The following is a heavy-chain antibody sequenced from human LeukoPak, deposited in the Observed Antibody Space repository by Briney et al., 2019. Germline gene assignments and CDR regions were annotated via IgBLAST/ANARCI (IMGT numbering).Heavy chain of an antibody. Sequence: GGSLRLSCAASGFTFSGDSMNWVRQAPGKGVEWVSYISTSSSTIYYADSVKGRFTISRDNAKNSLYLQMNSLRAEDTAVYYCAREVTDSSGYYMAGFDYWGQGTLVTVSS. V-gene: IGHV3-48*01. CDR2: ISTSSSTI. CDR1: GFTFSGDS. CDR3: AREVTDSSGYYMAGFDY. D-gene: IGHD3-22*01. J-gene: IGHJ4*02.